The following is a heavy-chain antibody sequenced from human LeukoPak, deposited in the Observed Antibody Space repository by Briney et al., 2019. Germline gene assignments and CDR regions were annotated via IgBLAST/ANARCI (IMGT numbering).Heavy chain of an antibody. D-gene: IGHD6-13*01. CDR2: ITYSGSA. CDR1: GGSISGYY. CDR3: ARHTDIAPLSSLKY. V-gene: IGHV4-59*08. J-gene: IGHJ4*02. Sequence: SETLSLTCTVSGGSISGYYWSWIRQPPGQGLEWFGFITYSGSANYNPALKSRLSISLDTSKNQFSLNLYSLTAADTAVYYCARHTDIAPLSSLKYWGQGTLVTVSS.